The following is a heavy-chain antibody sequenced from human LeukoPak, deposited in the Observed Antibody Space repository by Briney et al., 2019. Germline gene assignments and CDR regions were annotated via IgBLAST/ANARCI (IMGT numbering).Heavy chain of an antibody. CDR1: GFILSDYY. Sequence: GGSLRLSCAASGFILSDYYMSWIRQAPGEGREWVAYISTSDRTTYYADSVKGRFTISRDNSKNTLYMQMNRLRAEDTAVYYCARGQFGRYYGSGSHQGGPDYYYYYYMDVWGKGTTVTVSS. D-gene: IGHD3-10*01. V-gene: IGHV3-11*04. CDR3: ARGQFGRYYGSGSHQGGPDYYYYYYMDV. J-gene: IGHJ6*03. CDR2: ISTSDRTT.